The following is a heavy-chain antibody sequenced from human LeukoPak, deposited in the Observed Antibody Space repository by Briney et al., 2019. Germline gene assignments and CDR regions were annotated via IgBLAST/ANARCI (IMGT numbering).Heavy chain of an antibody. CDR3: ARGRYLTTLGGAAAGFLDY. CDR1: GGSFSGYY. CDR2: INHSGST. D-gene: IGHD6-13*01. V-gene: IGHV4-34*01. J-gene: IGHJ4*02. Sequence: SETLSLTSGVYGGSFSGYYWNWIRQSPGKGLEWIGDINHSGSTNYNTSLKSRVTMSVDTSQKKFSLRLTSVRAADTAVYYCARGRYLTTLGGAAAGFLDYWGQGTLVTVSS.